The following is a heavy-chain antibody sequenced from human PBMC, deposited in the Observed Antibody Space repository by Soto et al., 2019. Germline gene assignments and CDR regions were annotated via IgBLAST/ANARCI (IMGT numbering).Heavy chain of an antibody. Sequence: PSETLSLTCTVSGGSISSGDYYWSWIRQPPGKGLEWIGYIYNSGSTYYNPSLKSRVTISVDTSKNQFSLKLSSVTAADTAVYYCARDNYYDSSGYYRLFDYWGQGTLVTVSS. J-gene: IGHJ4*02. CDR2: IYNSGST. CDR1: GGSISSGDYY. CDR3: ARDNYYDSSGYYRLFDY. D-gene: IGHD3-22*01. V-gene: IGHV4-30-4*01.